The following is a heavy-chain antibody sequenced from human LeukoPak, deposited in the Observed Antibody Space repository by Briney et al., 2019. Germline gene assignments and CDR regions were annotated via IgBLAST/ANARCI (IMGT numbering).Heavy chain of an antibody. D-gene: IGHD6-19*01. CDR2: IWYDGSNK. V-gene: IGHV3-33*01. CDR3: ARDQSKQWLIHPQYYFDY. CDR1: GFTFGDDG. J-gene: IGHJ4*02. Sequence: GGSLRLSCTASGFTFGDDGMSWFRQAPGKGLEWVAVIWYDGSNKYYADSVKGRFTISRDNSKNTLYLQMNSLRAEDTAVYYCARDQSKQWLIHPQYYFDYWGQGTLVTVSS.